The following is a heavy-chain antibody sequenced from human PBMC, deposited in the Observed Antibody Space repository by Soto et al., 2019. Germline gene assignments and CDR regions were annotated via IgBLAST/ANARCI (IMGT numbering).Heavy chain of an antibody. CDR3: ARPRGSLRIAAAGYYFDY. J-gene: IGHJ4*02. CDR2: ISSSSSTI. CDR1: GFTFSSYS. D-gene: IGHD6-13*01. V-gene: IGHV3-48*02. Sequence: LSLTCAASGFTFSSYSMNWVRQAPGKGLEWVSYISSSSSTIYYADSVKGRFTISRDNAKNSLYLQMNSLRDEDTAVYYCARPRGSLRIAAAGYYFDYWGQGTLVTVSS.